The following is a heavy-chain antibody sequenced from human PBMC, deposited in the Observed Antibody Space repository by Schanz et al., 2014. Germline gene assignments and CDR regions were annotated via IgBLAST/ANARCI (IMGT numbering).Heavy chain of an antibody. CDR3: ARNVLGTGRAFDL. CDR2: ISVYYGNT. Sequence: QVQLVQSATEVKKPGASVKVSCKASGYTFTSYGISWARQAPGQGLEWMGWISVYYGNTEYAQRLQDRVTMTTDTSTNTAYMDLRSLKSDDTAVYYCARNVLGTGRAFDLWGQGTLVTVSS. D-gene: IGHD2-8*01. J-gene: IGHJ3*01. V-gene: IGHV1-18*04. CDR1: GYTFTSYG.